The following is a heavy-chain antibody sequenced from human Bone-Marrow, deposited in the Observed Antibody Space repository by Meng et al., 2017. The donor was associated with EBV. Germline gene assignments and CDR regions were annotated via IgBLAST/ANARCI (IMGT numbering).Heavy chain of an antibody. Sequence: VPLQQWGAGLLKPSETLSLTCAAYGGSFSGYYWSWIRQPPGKGLEWIGEINHSGSTNYNPSLKSRVTISVDTSKNQFSLNLSSVTAADTSVYYCARGKSRDYIWGSYRIFDYWGQGTLVTVSS. V-gene: IGHV4-34*01. CDR2: INHSGST. CDR3: ARGKSRDYIWGSYRIFDY. D-gene: IGHD3-16*02. J-gene: IGHJ4*02. CDR1: GGSFSGYY.